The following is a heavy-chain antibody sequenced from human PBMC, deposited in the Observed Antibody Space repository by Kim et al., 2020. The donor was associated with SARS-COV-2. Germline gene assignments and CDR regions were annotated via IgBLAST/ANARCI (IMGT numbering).Heavy chain of an antibody. CDR3: ARAEYYGSGSYWY. Sequence: SETLSLTCTVSGYSISSGYYWGWIRQPPGKGLEWIGSIYHSGSTYYNPSLKSRVTISVDTSKNQFSLKLSSVTAADTAVYYCARAEYYGSGSYWYWGQGT. J-gene: IGHJ4*02. V-gene: IGHV4-38-2*02. CDR2: IYHSGST. CDR1: GYSISSGYY. D-gene: IGHD3-10*01.